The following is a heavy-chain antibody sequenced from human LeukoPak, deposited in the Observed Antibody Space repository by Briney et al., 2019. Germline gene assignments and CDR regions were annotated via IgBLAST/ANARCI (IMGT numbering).Heavy chain of an antibody. D-gene: IGHD3-3*01. Sequence: GGSLRLSCAASGFTFSSYGMSWVRQAPGKGLEWVSAIGGRDGSTYYADSVKGRFTISRDNSKNTLYLQMNSLRAEDTAVYYCAKVYYDFWSGPYYFDYWGQGTLVTVSS. CDR2: IGGRDGST. J-gene: IGHJ4*02. CDR3: AKVYYDFWSGPYYFDY. CDR1: GFTFSSYG. V-gene: IGHV3-23*01.